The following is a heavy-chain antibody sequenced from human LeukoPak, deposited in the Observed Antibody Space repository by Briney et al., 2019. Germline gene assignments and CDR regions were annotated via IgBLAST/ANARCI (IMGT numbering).Heavy chain of an antibody. V-gene: IGHV3-73*01. CDR3: TSWVVTRYY. CDR2: IRSKANSYAT. Sequence: PGGSLRLSCAASGFTFSGSAMHWVGQASGKGLEWVGRIRSKANSYATAYSASVKGRFTISRDDSKNTAYLQMNSLKTEDTAVYYCTSWVVTRYYWGQGTLVTVSS. CDR1: GFTFSGSA. J-gene: IGHJ4*02. D-gene: IGHD4-23*01.